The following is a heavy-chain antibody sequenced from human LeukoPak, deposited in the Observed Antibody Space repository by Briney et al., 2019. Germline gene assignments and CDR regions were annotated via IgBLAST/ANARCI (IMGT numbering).Heavy chain of an antibody. J-gene: IGHJ4*02. CDR1: GFTFSTYW. D-gene: IGHD7-27*01. CDR2: INGDGSTT. Sequence: GGSLRLSCAASGFTFSTYWMHWVRQGPGKGLVWVSRINGDGSTTHYADSVKGRFTISRDNAKNSLYPQMNSLRAEDTAVYYCARAQTGDGPPFDYWGQGTLVTVSS. CDR3: ARAQTGDGPPFDY. V-gene: IGHV3-74*01.